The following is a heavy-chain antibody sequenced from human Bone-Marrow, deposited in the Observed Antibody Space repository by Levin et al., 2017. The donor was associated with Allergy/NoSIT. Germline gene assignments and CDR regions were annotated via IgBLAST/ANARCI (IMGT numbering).Heavy chain of an antibody. CDR3: ARDGEDQVVVITLDY. Sequence: SCAASGFTFSSYAMHWVRQAPGKGLEWVAVISYDGSNKYYADSVKGRFTISRDNSKNTLYLQMNSLRAEDTAVYYCARDGEDQVVVITLDYWGQGTLVTVSS. V-gene: IGHV3-30-3*01. D-gene: IGHD3-22*01. CDR1: GFTFSSYA. CDR2: ISYDGSNK. J-gene: IGHJ4*02.